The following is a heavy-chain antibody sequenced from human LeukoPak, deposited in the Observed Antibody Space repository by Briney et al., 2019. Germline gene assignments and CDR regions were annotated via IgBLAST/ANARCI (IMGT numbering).Heavy chain of an antibody. V-gene: IGHV1-69*04. CDR1: GYTFTSYG. CDR3: ARSITMIAGGRYFDY. Sequence: GASVKVSCKASGYTFTSYGVSWVRQAPGQGLEWMGRIIPILGIANYAQKFQGRVTITADKSTSTAYMELSSLRSEDTAVYYCARSITMIAGGRYFDYWGQGTLVTVSS. J-gene: IGHJ4*02. D-gene: IGHD3-22*01. CDR2: IIPILGIA.